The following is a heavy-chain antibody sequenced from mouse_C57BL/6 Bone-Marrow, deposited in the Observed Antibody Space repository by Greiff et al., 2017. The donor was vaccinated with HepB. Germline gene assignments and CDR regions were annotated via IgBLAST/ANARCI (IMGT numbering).Heavy chain of an antibody. J-gene: IGHJ4*01. CDR2: INPGSGGT. CDR3: ARSATVVAGAMDY. Sequence: QVQLQQSGAELVRPGTSVKVSCKASGYAFTNYLIEWVKQRPGQGLEWIGVINPGSGGTNYNEKFKGKATLTADKSSSTAYMQLSSLTSEDSAVYFCARSATVVAGAMDYWGQGTSVTVSS. D-gene: IGHD1-1*01. CDR1: GYAFTNYL. V-gene: IGHV1-54*01.